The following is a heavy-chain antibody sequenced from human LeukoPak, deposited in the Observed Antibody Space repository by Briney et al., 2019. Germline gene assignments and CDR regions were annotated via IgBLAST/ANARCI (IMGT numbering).Heavy chain of an antibody. D-gene: IGHD3-22*01. J-gene: IGHJ4*02. CDR2: INPNSGST. V-gene: IGHV1-2*02. CDR3: ARSDDYDSSGYYYFDY. CDR1: GYTFTGYY. Sequence: ASVKVSCKASGYTFTGYYMHWVRQAPGQGLEWMGWINPNSGSTNYAQKFQGRVTMTRDTSISTAYMELSRLRSDDTAVYYCARSDDYDSSGYYYFDYWGQGTLVTVSS.